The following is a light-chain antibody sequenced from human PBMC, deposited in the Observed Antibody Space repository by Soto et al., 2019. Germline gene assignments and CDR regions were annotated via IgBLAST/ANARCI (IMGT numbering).Light chain of an antibody. V-gene: IGLV1-44*01. CDR2: RSY. CDR3: AAWDDRLSGPV. J-gene: IGLJ1*01. Sequence: QPVLTQPPSASGTPGQSVTISCSGGSSNMGTNSVSWYQHFPGTAPKLLIFRSYQRPSGVPDRFSGSKSGTSASLAIRGLQSEDEADYYCAAWDDRLSGPVFGTVTKVTVL. CDR1: SSNMGTNS.